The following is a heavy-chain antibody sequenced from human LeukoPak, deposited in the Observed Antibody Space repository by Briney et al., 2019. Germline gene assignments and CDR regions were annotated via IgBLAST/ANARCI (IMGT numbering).Heavy chain of an antibody. CDR1: GFTFSSYA. CDR2: ISGSGGST. Sequence: GGSLRLPCAASGFTFSSYAMSWVRQAPGKGLEWVSAISGSGGSTYYADSVKGRFTISRDNSKNTLYLQMNSLRAEDTAVYYCAKADDQSSGFDYWGQGTLVTVSS. D-gene: IGHD6-25*01. CDR3: AKADDQSSGFDY. V-gene: IGHV3-23*01. J-gene: IGHJ4*02.